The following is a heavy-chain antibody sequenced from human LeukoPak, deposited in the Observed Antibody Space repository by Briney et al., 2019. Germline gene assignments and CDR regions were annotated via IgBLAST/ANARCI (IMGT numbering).Heavy chain of an antibody. Sequence: SETLSLTCTVSGGSISSYYWSWIRQPPGKGLEWIGYIYYSGSTNYNPSLKSRVTISLDTSKNQFSLKLSSVTAADTAVYYCARQPYYYDSTGYHAFDIWGQGTMVTVSS. CDR2: IYYSGST. V-gene: IGHV4-59*08. CDR1: GGSISSYY. CDR3: ARQPYYYDSTGYHAFDI. J-gene: IGHJ3*02. D-gene: IGHD3-22*01.